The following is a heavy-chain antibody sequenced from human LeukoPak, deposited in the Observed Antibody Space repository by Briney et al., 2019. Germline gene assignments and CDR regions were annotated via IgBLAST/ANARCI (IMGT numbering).Heavy chain of an antibody. D-gene: IGHD3-16*02. CDR3: ARDYDYVWGSYRTY. Sequence: SETLSLTCTVSGYSISSGYYWGWIRQPPGKGLEWIGSVYHSGSTYYNPSLKSRVTISVDTSKNQFSLKLSSVTAADTAVYYCARDYDYVWGSYRTYWGQGTLVTVSS. CDR2: VYHSGST. J-gene: IGHJ4*02. V-gene: IGHV4-38-2*02. CDR1: GYSISSGYY.